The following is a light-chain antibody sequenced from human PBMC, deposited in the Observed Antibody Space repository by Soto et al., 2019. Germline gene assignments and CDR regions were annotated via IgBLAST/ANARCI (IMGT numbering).Light chain of an antibody. CDR3: QQRTGWPIT. CDR2: GAS. Sequence: EVVLTQSPATLSLSPGERATLSCRASQSVSSNLAWYQQRPGQAPRLLIHGASNRATGIPTRFSGSGSGTDFTLPISSLEAEDSAVYYCQQRTGWPITFGQGTRLEIK. V-gene: IGKV3-11*01. J-gene: IGKJ5*01. CDR1: QSVSSN.